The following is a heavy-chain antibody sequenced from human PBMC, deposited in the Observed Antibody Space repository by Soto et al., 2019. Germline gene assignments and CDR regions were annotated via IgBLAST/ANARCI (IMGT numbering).Heavy chain of an antibody. V-gene: IGHV4-59*01. CDR3: ARPRRKQLAPDY. J-gene: IGHJ4*02. D-gene: IGHD6-6*01. Sequence: PSETLSLTCTVSGGSISSYYWSWIRQPPGKGLEWIGYIYYSESTNYNPSLKSRVTISVDTSKNQFSLKLSSVTAADTAVYYCARPRRKQLAPDYWGQGTLVTVSS. CDR1: GGSISSYY. CDR2: IYYSEST.